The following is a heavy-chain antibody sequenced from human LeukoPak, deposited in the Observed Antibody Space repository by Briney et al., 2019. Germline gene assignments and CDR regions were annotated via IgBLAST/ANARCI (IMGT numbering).Heavy chain of an antibody. V-gene: IGHV1-18*01. J-gene: IGHJ3*02. Sequence: ASVKVSCKASGYTFTTYGITWVRQAPGQGLEWMGWVSGYKGKTNYAQKFQGRVTMTADTSTSTVYMELRSLRSDDAAVYYCARTMAVHAFDIWGQGTMGTGSS. CDR2: VSGYKGKT. CDR3: ARTMAVHAFDI. D-gene: IGHD5-24*01. CDR1: GYTFTTYG.